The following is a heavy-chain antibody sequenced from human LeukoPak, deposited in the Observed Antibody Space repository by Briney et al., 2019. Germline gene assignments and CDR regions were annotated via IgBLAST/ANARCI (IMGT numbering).Heavy chain of an antibody. CDR3: ARCRELRRFRPSRHYYMDV. J-gene: IGHJ6*03. V-gene: IGHV4-34*01. CDR2: INHSGST. Sequence: KASETLSLTCAVYGGSFSGYYWSWIRQPPGKGLEWIGEINHSGSTNYNPSLKSRVTISVDTSKNQFSLKLSSVTAADTAVYYCARCRELRRFRPSRHYYMDVWGKGTTVTVSS. CDR1: GGSFSGYY. D-gene: IGHD3-16*01.